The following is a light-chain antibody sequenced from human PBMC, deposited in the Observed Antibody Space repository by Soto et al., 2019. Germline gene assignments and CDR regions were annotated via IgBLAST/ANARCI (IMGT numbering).Light chain of an antibody. Sequence: EIVLTQSPASLSLSPGERATLSCRASQSVNGNLAWYQHKPGQAPRLLIYDASNRATGIPARFSGSGSGTDFTLTVSSLEPEDFAVYYCQHGSDWPPFTFGQGTRLEIK. J-gene: IGKJ5*01. CDR2: DAS. CDR1: QSVNGN. CDR3: QHGSDWPPFT. V-gene: IGKV3-11*01.